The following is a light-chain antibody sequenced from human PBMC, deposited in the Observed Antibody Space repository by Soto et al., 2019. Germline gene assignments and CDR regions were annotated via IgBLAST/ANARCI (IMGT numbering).Light chain of an antibody. CDR3: QTWATGIRV. CDR2: LDSDGSH. V-gene: IGLV4-69*01. Sequence: QPVLTQSPSASASLGASVKLTCTLSSGHSSYTIAWHQQQPGKGPRYLMKLDSDGSHTKGDGIPDRFSGSSSGAERYLTISSLQSEDEADYYCQTWATGIRVFGEGTKLTVL. CDR1: SGHSSYT. J-gene: IGLJ3*02.